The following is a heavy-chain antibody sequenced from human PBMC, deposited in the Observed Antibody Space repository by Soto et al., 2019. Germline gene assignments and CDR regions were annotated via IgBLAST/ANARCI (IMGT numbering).Heavy chain of an antibody. CDR3: AKSPKQLVDAFDI. CDR1: GFTFSSYA. J-gene: IGHJ3*02. D-gene: IGHD6-6*01. Sequence: PWGSLRLSCAASGFTFSSYAMSWVLQAPGKGLEWVSAISGSGGSTYYADSVKGRFTISRDNSKNTLYLQMNSLRAEDTAVYYCAKSPKQLVDAFDIWGQGTMVTVSS. CDR2: ISGSGGST. V-gene: IGHV3-23*01.